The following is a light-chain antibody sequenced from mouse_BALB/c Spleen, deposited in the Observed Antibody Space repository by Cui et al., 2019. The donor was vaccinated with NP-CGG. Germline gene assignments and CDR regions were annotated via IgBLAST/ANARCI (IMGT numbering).Light chain of an antibody. CDR3: ALWYSNHWV. Sequence: QAVVTQESALTTSPGETVTLTCRSSTGAVTTSNYANWVQEKPDHLFTGLIGGTNNRAPGVPARFSGSLIGDKAALIITGAQIEDEAIYFCALWYSNHWVFGGGTKLTAL. J-gene: IGLJ1*01. CDR2: GTN. CDR1: TGAVTTSNY. V-gene: IGLV1*01.